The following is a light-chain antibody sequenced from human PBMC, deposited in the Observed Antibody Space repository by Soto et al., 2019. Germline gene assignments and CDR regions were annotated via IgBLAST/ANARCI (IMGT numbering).Light chain of an antibody. CDR3: QQYGSSPRFT. Sequence: EIVLTQSPGTPSLSPGERATLACRASQSVRSSYLAWYQQKPGQAPRLLIYGASTRATGIPDRFSGSGSGTDFTLTISRLEPEDFAVYYCQQYGSSPRFTFGPGTKVDIK. V-gene: IGKV3-20*01. CDR2: GAS. J-gene: IGKJ3*01. CDR1: QSVRSSY.